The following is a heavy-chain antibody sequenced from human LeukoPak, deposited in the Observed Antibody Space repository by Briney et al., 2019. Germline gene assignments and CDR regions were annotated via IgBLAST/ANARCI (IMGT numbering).Heavy chain of an antibody. D-gene: IGHD1-7*01. Sequence: AGGPLRLSCAASGFTFTSYSMSWVRRAPGKGLEWVSGTSDRGDYTYYADSVKGRFTISRDSSKNTLFLQMNSLRAEDTALYFCARKAQYNGHYPLDYWGQGTLVTVSS. V-gene: IGHV3-23*01. CDR1: GFTFTSYS. CDR3: ARKAQYNGHYPLDY. J-gene: IGHJ4*02. CDR2: TSDRGDYT.